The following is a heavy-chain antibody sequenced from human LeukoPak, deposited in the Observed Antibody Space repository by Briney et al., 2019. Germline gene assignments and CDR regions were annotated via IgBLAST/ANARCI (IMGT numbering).Heavy chain of an antibody. CDR1: GGAISSGDYY. CDR2: IYYSGST. V-gene: IGHV4-30-4*08. Sequence: SQTLSLNCTVSGGAISSGDYYWSWIRQPPGKGLEWIGYIYYSGSTYYNPSLKSRVTISVDTSKNQFSLKLSSVTAADTAVYYCTSARASYYDFWSGQNTWGQGTLVTVSS. J-gene: IGHJ5*02. CDR3: TSARASYYDFWSGQNT. D-gene: IGHD3-3*01.